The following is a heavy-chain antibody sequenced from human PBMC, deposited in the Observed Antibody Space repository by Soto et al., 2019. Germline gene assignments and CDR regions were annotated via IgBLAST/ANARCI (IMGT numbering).Heavy chain of an antibody. Sequence: SETLSLTCTVSGGSINSYYWSWIRQPPGKGLEWIGYIYYNGSTKYNPSLKSRVTISVDTSKNQFSLKLSSVTAADTAVYYCARDKGYSYGYPLGFWCHGTLVTVSS. D-gene: IGHD5-18*01. V-gene: IGHV4-59*01. CDR2: IYYNGST. CDR3: ARDKGYSYGYPLGF. CDR1: GGSINSYY. J-gene: IGHJ4*01.